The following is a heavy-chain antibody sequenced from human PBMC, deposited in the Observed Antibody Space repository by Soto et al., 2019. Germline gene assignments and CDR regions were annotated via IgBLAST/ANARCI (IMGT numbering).Heavy chain of an antibody. V-gene: IGHV1-46*03. CDR1: GNTFSNYY. D-gene: IGHD2-21*02. Sequence: QVQLVQSGAEVKKPGASVKVSCKASGNTFSNYYIHWVRQAPGQGLEWMGKINPSGGHTTYAQKFLGRVTMTRDSSTSTLYMELTSLRFEDTAVYYCARGGHVVVGTAAFDYWGQGTLVTVSS. CDR3: ARGGHVVVGTAAFDY. J-gene: IGHJ4*02. CDR2: INPSGGHT.